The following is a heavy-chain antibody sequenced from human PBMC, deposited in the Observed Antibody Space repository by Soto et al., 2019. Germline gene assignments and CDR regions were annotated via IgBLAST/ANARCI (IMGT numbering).Heavy chain of an antibody. Sequence: SETLSLTCAVYGGSFSGYYWSWIRQPPGKGLEWIGEINHSGSTNYNPSLKSRVTISVDTSKNQFSLKLSSVTAADTAVYYCARGRRSSSSYRFDYWGQGTLVTASS. CDR3: ARGRRSSSSYRFDY. CDR1: GGSFSGYY. V-gene: IGHV4-34*01. D-gene: IGHD6-6*01. CDR2: INHSGST. J-gene: IGHJ4*02.